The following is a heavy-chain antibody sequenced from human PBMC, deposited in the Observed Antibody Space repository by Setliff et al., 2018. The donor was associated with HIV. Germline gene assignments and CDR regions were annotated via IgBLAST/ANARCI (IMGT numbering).Heavy chain of an antibody. J-gene: IGHJ4*02. Sequence: PSETLSLTCTVSGGSISSYYWSWIRQPAGKGLEWIGRIYTSGSTNYNPSLKSRVTISLDTSKNQFSLKLTSVTAPDTAIYYCARQTWEYYDTLTGYYRSPKNFDSWGQGTLVTVSS. V-gene: IGHV4-4*07. CDR3: ARQTWEYYDTLTGYYRSPKNFDS. CDR1: GGSISSYY. CDR2: IYTSGST. D-gene: IGHD3-9*01.